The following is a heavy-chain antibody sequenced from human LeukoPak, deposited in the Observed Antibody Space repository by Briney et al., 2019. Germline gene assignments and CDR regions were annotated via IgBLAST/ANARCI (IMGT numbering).Heavy chain of an antibody. J-gene: IGHJ4*02. CDR2: ISYDGSNK. Sequence: GGSLRLSCAASGFTFSSYGMHWVRQAPGKGLEWVAVISYDGSNKYYADSVKGRFTISRDNSKNTLYLQMNSLRAEDTAVYYCAKDWEAAGTGDYWGQGTLVTVSS. V-gene: IGHV3-30*18. CDR1: GFTFSSYG. CDR3: AKDWEAAGTGDY. D-gene: IGHD6-13*01.